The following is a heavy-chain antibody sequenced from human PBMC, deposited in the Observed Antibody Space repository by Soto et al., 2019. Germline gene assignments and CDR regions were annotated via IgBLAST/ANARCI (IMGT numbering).Heavy chain of an antibody. J-gene: IGHJ4*02. D-gene: IGHD2-15*01. CDR3: ARDDSYCSGGSCYSNFDY. Sequence: GGSLRLSCAASGFTFSSYSMNWVRQAPGKGLEWVSYISSSSSTIYYADSVKGRFTISRDNAKNSLYLQMNSLRDEDTAVYYCARDDSYCSGGSCYSNFDYWGQGTLVTVSS. CDR1: GFTFSSYS. V-gene: IGHV3-48*02. CDR2: ISSSSSTI.